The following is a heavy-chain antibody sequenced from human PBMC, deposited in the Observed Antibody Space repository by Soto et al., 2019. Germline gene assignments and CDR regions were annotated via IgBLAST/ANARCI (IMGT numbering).Heavy chain of an antibody. CDR1: GFTFSSYS. Sequence: VQLVESGGGLVQPGGSLRLSCVASGFTFSSYSMNWVRQAPGKGLEWVSYISSSGSTIYYADSVEGRFTISRDNAKTALYLQMNSLRDEDTSVYYWARDLRMVYAIDFDYWGQGTLVTVSS. J-gene: IGHJ4*02. CDR2: ISSSGSTI. V-gene: IGHV3-48*02. CDR3: ARDLRMVYAIDFDY. D-gene: IGHD2-8*01.